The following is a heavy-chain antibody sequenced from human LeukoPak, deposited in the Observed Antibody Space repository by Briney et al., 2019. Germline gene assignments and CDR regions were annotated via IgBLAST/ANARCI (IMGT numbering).Heavy chain of an antibody. D-gene: IGHD3-3*01. J-gene: IGHJ4*02. V-gene: IGHV3-23*01. CDR2: ITGSGGST. CDR1: GFTFSSYG. CDR3: ARDERLLSFLK. Sequence: GGTLRLSCAASGFTFSSYGLSWVRQAPGKGLEWVSGITGSGGSTYYADSVKGRFTISRDNSKNTLYLQMNSLRAEDTAIYYCARDERLLSFLKWGQGTLVTVSS.